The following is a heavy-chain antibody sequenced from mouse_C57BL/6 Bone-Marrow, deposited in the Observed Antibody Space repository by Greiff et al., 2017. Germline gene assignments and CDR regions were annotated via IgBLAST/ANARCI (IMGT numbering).Heavy chain of an antibody. V-gene: IGHV2-5*01. J-gene: IGHJ1*03. Sequence: QVQLKQSGPGLVQPSQSLSITCTVSGFSLTSYGVHWVRQSPGKGLEWLGVICSGGSTDYTADFLTRLSITKDNYKSQVFFKQNSMQADDTAVYYCAKNGGAWYFDVWDTGTTVTVSS. D-gene: IGHD1-1*02. CDR3: AKNGGAWYFDV. CDR1: GFSLTSYG. CDR2: ICSGGST.